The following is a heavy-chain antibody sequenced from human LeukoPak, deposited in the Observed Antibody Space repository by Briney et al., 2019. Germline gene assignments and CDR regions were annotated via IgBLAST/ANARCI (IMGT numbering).Heavy chain of an antibody. V-gene: IGHV1-18*01. CDR1: GYTFTSYG. CDR2: ISAYNGNT. J-gene: IGHJ4*02. Sequence: GASVKVSCKASGYTFTSYGISWVRQAPGQGLEWMGWISAYNGNTNYAQKLQGRVTMTTDTSTSTAYMELRSLRSDDTAVYYCARAGAEQWLGHFTDYWGQGTLVTVSS. CDR3: ARAGAEQWLGHFTDY. D-gene: IGHD6-19*01.